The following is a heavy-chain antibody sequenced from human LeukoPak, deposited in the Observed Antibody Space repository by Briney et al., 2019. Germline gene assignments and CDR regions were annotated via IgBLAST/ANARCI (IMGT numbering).Heavy chain of an antibody. D-gene: IGHD2-15*01. CDR1: GGSISSYY. CDR3: ARGNSGGRFYYFDY. V-gene: IGHV4-59*01. J-gene: IGHJ4*02. CDR2: IYYGGST. Sequence: SETLSLTCTVSGGSISSYYWSWIRQPSGKGLEWIGYIYYGGSTNYNPSLKSRVTISVDTSKNQFSLKLSSVTAADTAVYYCARGNSGGRFYYFDYWGQGTLVTVS.